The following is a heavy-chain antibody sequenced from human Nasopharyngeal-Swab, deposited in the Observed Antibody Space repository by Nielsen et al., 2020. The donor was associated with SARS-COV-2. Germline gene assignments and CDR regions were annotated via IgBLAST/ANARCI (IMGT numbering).Heavy chain of an antibody. CDR1: GFTFGDYG. CDR2: ISWNSGTI. J-gene: IGHJ6*02. D-gene: IGHD1/OR15-1a*01. Sequence: SLKISCAASGFTFGDYGMHWVRPAPGKGLEWVSAISWNSGTIGYADSVKGRFTTSRDNAKNSLYLQMNSLRPEDTASYYCARDSWVSENKYNAMDVWGQGTTVTVSS. CDR3: ARDSWVSENKYNAMDV. V-gene: IGHV3-9*01.